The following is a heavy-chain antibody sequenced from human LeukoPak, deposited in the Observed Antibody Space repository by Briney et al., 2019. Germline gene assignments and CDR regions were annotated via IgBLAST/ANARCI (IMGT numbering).Heavy chain of an antibody. CDR1: GGSVSSGGYY. J-gene: IGHJ4*02. V-gene: IGHV4-61*08. CDR2: IYYSGST. CDR3: ARVPISTSARGYFDY. D-gene: IGHD3-10*01. Sequence: SETLSLTCTVSGGSVSSGGYYWSWIRQPPGKGLEWIGYIYYSGSTTYNPSLNSRVTISVDTSKNKFSLKLSSVTAADTAVYYCARVPISTSARGYFDYWGQGTLVTVAS.